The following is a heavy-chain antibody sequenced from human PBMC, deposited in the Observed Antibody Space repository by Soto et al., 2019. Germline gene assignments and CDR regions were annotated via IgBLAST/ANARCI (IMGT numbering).Heavy chain of an antibody. D-gene: IGHD2-8*01. CDR1: GGSFSGYS. V-gene: IGHV4-34*01. J-gene: IGHJ5*02. Sequence: SETLSLTCAVYGGSFSGYSWSWIRQPPGKGLEWIGAINHSGSTTYNPSPKNRRSISVGKTTNKTPQKLSYVTAADKAAVYCGRGKPRRRIILMVYAIGFDPWGQGPLVNVPS. CDR3: GRGKPRRRIILMVYAIGFDP. CDR2: INHSGST.